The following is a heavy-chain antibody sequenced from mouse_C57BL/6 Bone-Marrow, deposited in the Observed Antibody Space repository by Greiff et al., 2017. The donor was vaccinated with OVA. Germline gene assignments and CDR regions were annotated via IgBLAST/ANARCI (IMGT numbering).Heavy chain of an antibody. J-gene: IGHJ2*01. Sequence: QVQLQQPGAELVKPGASVKLSCKASGYTFTSYWMQWVKQRPGQGLEWIGEIDPSDSYTNYNQKFKGKATLTVDTSSSTAYMQLSSLTSEDSAVYYCARHCWGQGTTLTVSS. V-gene: IGHV1-50*01. CDR1: GYTFTSYW. CDR3: ARHC. CDR2: IDPSDSYT.